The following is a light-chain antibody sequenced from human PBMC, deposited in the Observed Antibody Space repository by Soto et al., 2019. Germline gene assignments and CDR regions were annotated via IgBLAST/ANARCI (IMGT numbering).Light chain of an antibody. V-gene: IGKV1-39*01. Sequence: DIQMTQSPSSLSASVGDRVTITCRASRNVRGNVNWFQQKPGEAHKLLIHTSSRLQSGVPSRFSGSGFGTDFTRTIDSLQPEDFATFYCQQSYSNPRTFGQGTTLEIK. J-gene: IGKJ2*01. CDR2: TSS. CDR3: QQSYSNPRT. CDR1: RNVRGN.